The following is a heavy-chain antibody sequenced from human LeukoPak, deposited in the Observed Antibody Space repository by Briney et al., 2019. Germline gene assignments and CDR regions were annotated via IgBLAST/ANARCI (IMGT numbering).Heavy chain of an antibody. D-gene: IGHD2-15*01. CDR2: IWYDGSNK. V-gene: IGHV3-33*06. CDR3: ANHCSGGSCYPY. J-gene: IGHJ4*02. CDR1: GLTFSNYG. Sequence: PGRSLRLSXAASGLTFSNYGMHWVRQAPGKGLEWVAVIWYDGSNKYYADSVKGRFTISRDNSKNTLYLEMNSLRADDTAVYYCANHCSGGSCYPYWGQGTLVTVS.